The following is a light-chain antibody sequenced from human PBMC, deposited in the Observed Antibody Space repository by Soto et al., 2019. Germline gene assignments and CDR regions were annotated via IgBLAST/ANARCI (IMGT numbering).Light chain of an antibody. Sequence: TQLTQSPSSLSASVGDRVTITCRASQGISSYLAWYQQKPGKAPKLLIYAASTLQSGVPSRFSGSGSGTDFTLTISSLQPEDFATYYCQQLNSYPPFGPGTKVDIK. CDR2: AAS. V-gene: IGKV1-9*01. J-gene: IGKJ3*01. CDR1: QGISSY. CDR3: QQLNSYPP.